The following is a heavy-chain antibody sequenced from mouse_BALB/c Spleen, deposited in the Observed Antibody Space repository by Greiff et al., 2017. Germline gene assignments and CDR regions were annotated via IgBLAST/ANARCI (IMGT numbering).Heavy chain of an antibody. CDR3: NAYGNYGG. CDR2: IDPANGNT. CDR1: GFNIKDTY. J-gene: IGHJ2*01. D-gene: IGHD2-1*01. Sequence: EVQLQESGAELVKPGASVKLSCTASGFNIKDTYMHWVKQRPEQGLEWIGRIDPANGNTKYDPKFQGKATITADTSSNTAYLQLSSLTSEDTAVYYCNAYGNYGGWGQGTTLTVSS. V-gene: IGHV14-3*02.